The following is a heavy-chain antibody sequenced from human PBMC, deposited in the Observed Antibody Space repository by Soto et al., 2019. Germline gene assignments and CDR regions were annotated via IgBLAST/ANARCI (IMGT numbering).Heavy chain of an antibody. J-gene: IGHJ3*02. CDR2: ILVGGSP. D-gene: IGHD1-1*01. Sequence: GGSLRLSCAVSGFICSSYDMSWVRQAPGKGLEWVSTILVGGSPHYEDSEKGRFTISRDTSKNTVYLQMNSLTAGDTAVYYCAKATATSGGAFEIYGQGAMVTGSS. V-gene: IGHV3-23*01. CDR3: AKATATSGGAFEI. CDR1: GFICSSYD.